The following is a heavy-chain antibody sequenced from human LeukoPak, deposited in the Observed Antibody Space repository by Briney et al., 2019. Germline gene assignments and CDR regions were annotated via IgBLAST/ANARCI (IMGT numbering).Heavy chain of an antibody. J-gene: IGHJ4*02. Sequence: PSETLSLTCAVYGGSFSGYYWSWIRQAPGQGLEWVSVIYSGGSTYYADSVKGRFTISRDISKNTVYLQMNSLRAEDTAVYYCARTYGDYVYILGYWGQGTLVTVSS. V-gene: IGHV3-53*01. CDR3: ARTYGDYVYILGY. CDR1: GGSFSGYY. D-gene: IGHD4-17*01. CDR2: IYSGGST.